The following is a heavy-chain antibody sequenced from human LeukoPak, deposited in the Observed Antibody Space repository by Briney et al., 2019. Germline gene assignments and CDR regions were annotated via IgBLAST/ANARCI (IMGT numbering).Heavy chain of an antibody. CDR3: ARVDSSDAGNFDY. D-gene: IGHD2-15*01. CDR1: GGSINDYY. V-gene: IGHV4-59*08. Sequence: SEALSLTCTVSGGSINDYYWSWIRQPPGKGLEWIAWIYYSGSTNYNPSLKSRVTISVNTSKNQFSLKLTSVTAADTAVYYCARVDSSDAGNFDYWGQGTLVTVSS. J-gene: IGHJ4*02. CDR2: IYYSGST.